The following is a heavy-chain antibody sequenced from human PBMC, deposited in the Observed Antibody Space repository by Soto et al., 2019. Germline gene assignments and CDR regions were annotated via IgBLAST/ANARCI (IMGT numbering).Heavy chain of an antibody. J-gene: IGHJ6*02. Sequence: GAAVMVSWKDSGYTFTSYDMNWVRPATGQGLEWMGWMNPNSGNTGYAQKFQGRVTMTRSTSISTAYMKLSSLRSEDTAVYYCATPGSTLLYDIPPFRSRYGWG. CDR1: GYTFTSYD. D-gene: IGHD2-8*01. CDR2: MNPNSGNT. V-gene: IGHV1-8*01. CDR3: ATPGSTLLYDIPPFRSRYG.